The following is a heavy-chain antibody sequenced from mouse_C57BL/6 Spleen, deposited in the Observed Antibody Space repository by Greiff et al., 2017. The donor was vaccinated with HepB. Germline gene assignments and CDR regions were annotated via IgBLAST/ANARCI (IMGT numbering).Heavy chain of an antibody. D-gene: IGHD2-5*01. CDR3: ARDGAYYSNYEGFAY. CDR2: INYDGSST. J-gene: IGHJ3*01. V-gene: IGHV5-16*01. Sequence: DVHLVESEGGLVQPGSSMKLSCTASGFTFSDYYMAWVRQVPEKGLEWVANINYDGSSTYYLDSLKSRFIISRDNAKNILYLQMSSLKSEDTATYYCARDGAYYSNYEGFAYWGQGTLVTVSA. CDR1: GFTFSDYY.